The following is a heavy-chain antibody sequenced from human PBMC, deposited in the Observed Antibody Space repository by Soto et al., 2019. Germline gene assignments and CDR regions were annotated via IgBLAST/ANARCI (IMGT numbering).Heavy chain of an antibody. CDR3: AMGIAVAGRGN. J-gene: IGHJ4*02. CDR2: ISAYNGKT. D-gene: IGHD6-19*01. V-gene: IGHV1-18*01. Sequence: QVQLVQSEAEVKKPGASVKVSCKASGYTFINYGMSWVRQAPGQGLEWMGWISAYNGKTRYAQNLQGRVTLTTDTATSTAYMELRSLRSDDTGVYYCAMGIAVAGRGNWGQGTLGTVSS. CDR1: GYTFINYG.